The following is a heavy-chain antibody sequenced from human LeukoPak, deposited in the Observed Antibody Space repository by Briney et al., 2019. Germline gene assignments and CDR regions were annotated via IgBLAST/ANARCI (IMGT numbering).Heavy chain of an antibody. CDR2: INHSGST. V-gene: IGHV4-34*01. Sequence: SETLSLTCAVYGGSFSGYYWSWIRRPPGKGLEWIGEINHSGSTNYNPSLKSRVTISVDTSKNQFSLKLSSVTAADTAVYYCARDLGIAVAGTRWFDPWGQGTLVTVSS. CDR1: GGSFSGYY. J-gene: IGHJ5*02. D-gene: IGHD6-19*01. CDR3: ARDLGIAVAGTRWFDP.